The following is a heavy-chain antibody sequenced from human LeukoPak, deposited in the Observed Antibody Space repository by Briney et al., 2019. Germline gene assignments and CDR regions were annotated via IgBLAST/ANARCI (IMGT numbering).Heavy chain of an antibody. Sequence: GGSLRFSCAASGFTFSSYAMSWVRQAPGKGLEWVSGISGTGANIYYTDSVQGRFTTSRDNSKNTLYLQMNSLRADDAATYYCAKTRDSDIYFFDYWGQGTLVTVSS. CDR1: GFTFSSYA. D-gene: IGHD2-21*02. V-gene: IGHV3-23*01. J-gene: IGHJ4*02. CDR2: ISGTGANI. CDR3: AKTRDSDIYFFDY.